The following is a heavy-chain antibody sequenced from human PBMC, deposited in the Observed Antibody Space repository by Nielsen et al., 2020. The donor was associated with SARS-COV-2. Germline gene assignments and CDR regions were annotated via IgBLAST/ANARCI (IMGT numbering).Heavy chain of an antibody. Sequence: VRQAPGKGLEWVAVIWYDGSNKYYADSVKGRFTISRDNAKNTLYLQMNSLRAEDTAVYYCARDRTRCSSTSCYADAFDIWGQGTMVTVSS. CDR3: ARDRTRCSSTSCYADAFDI. J-gene: IGHJ3*02. V-gene: IGHV3-33*01. CDR2: IWYDGSNK. D-gene: IGHD2-2*01.